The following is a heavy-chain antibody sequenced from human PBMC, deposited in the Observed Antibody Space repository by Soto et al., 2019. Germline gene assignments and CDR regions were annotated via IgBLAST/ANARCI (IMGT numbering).Heavy chain of an antibody. Sequence: GASVKVSCKASGGTFSSYAISWVRQAPGQGLEWMGGIIPIFGTANYAQKFQGRVTITADKSTSTAYMELSSLRSEDTAVYYCARDRAYCSSTSCYRYWFDPWGQGTLVTV. V-gene: IGHV1-69*06. D-gene: IGHD2-2*02. CDR3: ARDRAYCSSTSCYRYWFDP. CDR1: GGTFSSYA. CDR2: IIPIFGTA. J-gene: IGHJ5*02.